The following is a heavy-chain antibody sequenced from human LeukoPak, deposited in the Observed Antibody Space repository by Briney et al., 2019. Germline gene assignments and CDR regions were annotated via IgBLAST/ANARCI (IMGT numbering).Heavy chain of an antibody. CDR3: ARDGLSYTNPNNWFDP. Sequence: ASVKVSCKASGYPFTSYYINWVRQAPGKGLECMGWISAYNCDTNYAQNLQGRVTMTTDTSTDTAYMELRSLRADDTAVYYCARDGLSYTNPNNWFDPWGQGTLVTVSS. CDR1: GYPFTSYY. D-gene: IGHD2-2*02. V-gene: IGHV1-18*01. J-gene: IGHJ5*02. CDR2: ISAYNCDT.